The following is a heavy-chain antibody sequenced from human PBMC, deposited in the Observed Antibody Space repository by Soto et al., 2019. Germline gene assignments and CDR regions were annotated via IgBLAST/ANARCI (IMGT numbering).Heavy chain of an antibody. Sequence: SETLSLTCAVYGGSFSGYYWSWIRQPPGKGLEWIGEINHSGSANYNPSLKSRVTISVDTSKNQFSLKLSSVTAADTAVYYCARDLSRDIVVVPARPNWFDPCGQGTLVTVSS. CDR2: INHSGSA. CDR1: GGSFSGYY. V-gene: IGHV4-34*01. D-gene: IGHD2-2*01. J-gene: IGHJ5*02. CDR3: ARDLSRDIVVVPARPNWFDP.